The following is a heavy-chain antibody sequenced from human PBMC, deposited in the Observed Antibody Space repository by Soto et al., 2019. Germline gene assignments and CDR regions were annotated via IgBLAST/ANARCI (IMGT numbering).Heavy chain of an antibody. CDR1: GGSISSYY. V-gene: IGHV4-59*01. J-gene: IGHJ5*02. CDR2: IYYSGST. D-gene: IGHD3-10*01. Sequence: SETLSLTCTVSGGSISSYYWSWIRQPPGKGLEWIGYIYYSGSTNYNPSLKSRVTISVDTSKNQFSLKLSSVTAADTAVYYCARGAPSGVRGVRGRFAPWGQGTLVTVSS. CDR3: ARGAPSGVRGVRGRFAP.